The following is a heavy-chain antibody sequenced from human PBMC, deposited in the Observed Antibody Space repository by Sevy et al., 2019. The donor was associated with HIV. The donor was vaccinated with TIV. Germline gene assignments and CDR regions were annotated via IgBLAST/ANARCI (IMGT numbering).Heavy chain of an antibody. CDR1: GFSFSSYA. CDR2: ISSNGGST. CDR3: AREGVGGYSYSLDY. J-gene: IGHJ4*02. Sequence: GGSLRLSCAASGFSFSSYALHWVRQAPGKGLEYVSAISSNGGSTYYADSVKGRFTISRDNSTNTLYLQMGSLRAEDMAVYYCAREGVGGYSYSLDYWGQGTLVTVSS. D-gene: IGHD5-18*01. V-gene: IGHV3-64*02.